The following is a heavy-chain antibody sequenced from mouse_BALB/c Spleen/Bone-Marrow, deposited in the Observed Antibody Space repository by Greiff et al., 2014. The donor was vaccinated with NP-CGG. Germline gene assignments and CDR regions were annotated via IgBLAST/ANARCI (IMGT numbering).Heavy chain of an antibody. Sequence: VQLQESGAELVRPGASVKLSCKASGYTFTSYWINWVKQRPGQGLEWIGNIYPSDSYTNYNQKFKDKATLTVDKSSSTAYMQLSSPTSEDSAVYYCTRGYDVVDYWGQGTTLTVSS. V-gene: IGHV1-69*02. CDR1: GYTFTSYW. CDR2: IYPSDSYT. J-gene: IGHJ2*01. D-gene: IGHD2-2*01. CDR3: TRGYDVVDY.